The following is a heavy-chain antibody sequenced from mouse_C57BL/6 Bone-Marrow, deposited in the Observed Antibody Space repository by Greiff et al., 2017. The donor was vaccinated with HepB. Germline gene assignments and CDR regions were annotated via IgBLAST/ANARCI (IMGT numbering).Heavy chain of an antibody. V-gene: IGHV1-54*01. CDR3: AAVVARDYWYFDV. CDR2: INPGSGGT. J-gene: IGHJ1*03. CDR1: GYAFTNYL. Sequence: VKPVESGAELVRPGTSVKVSCKASGYAFTNYLIEWVKQRPGQGLEWIGVINPGSGGTNYNEKFKGKATLTADKSSSTAYMQLSSLTSEDSAVYFCAAVVARDYWYFDVWGTGTTVTVSS. D-gene: IGHD1-1*01.